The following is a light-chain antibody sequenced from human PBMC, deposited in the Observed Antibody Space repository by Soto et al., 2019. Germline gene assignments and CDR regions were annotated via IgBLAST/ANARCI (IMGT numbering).Light chain of an antibody. CDR1: QNVKSNS. CDR2: GTT. CDR3: QQFGSPPQT. V-gene: IGKV3-20*01. J-gene: IGKJ2*01. Sequence: EIVLTQSPGTLPLSPGERATLSCRASQNVKSNSLGWYQQKPGQAPRLLIYGTTTRATGIPDRFSGSGSGTDFTLIISRLEPEDFAVYYCQQFGSPPQTFGQGTKLEIK.